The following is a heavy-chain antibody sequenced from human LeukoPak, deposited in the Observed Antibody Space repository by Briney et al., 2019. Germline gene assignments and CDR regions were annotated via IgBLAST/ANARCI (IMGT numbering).Heavy chain of an antibody. CDR2: IYYSGST. CDR3: ARDPYYYDSSGYYPYYYGIDV. Sequence: TSETLSLTCTVSGGSISSGDYYWSWIRQPPGKGLEWIGYIYYSGSTYYNPSLKSRVTISVDTSKNQFSLKLSSVTAADTAVYYCARDPYYYDSSGYYPYYYGIDVWGQGTTVTVSS. V-gene: IGHV4-30-4*01. D-gene: IGHD3-22*01. CDR1: GGSISSGDYY. J-gene: IGHJ6*02.